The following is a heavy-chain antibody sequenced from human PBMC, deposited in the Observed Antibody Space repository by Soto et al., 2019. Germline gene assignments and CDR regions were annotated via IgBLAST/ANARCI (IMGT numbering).Heavy chain of an antibody. CDR2: IYYSGST. CDR1: GGSISSYY. CDR3: ALGPDCGDYRPFDY. D-gene: IGHD4-17*01. J-gene: IGHJ4*02. V-gene: IGHV4-59*01. Sequence: PETLCLTCTVSGGSISSYYWSWIRQPPGKGLEWIGYIYYSGSTNYNPSLKSRVTISVDTSKNQFSLKLSSVTAADTAVYYCALGPDCGDYRPFDYWGQGSLVIVSA.